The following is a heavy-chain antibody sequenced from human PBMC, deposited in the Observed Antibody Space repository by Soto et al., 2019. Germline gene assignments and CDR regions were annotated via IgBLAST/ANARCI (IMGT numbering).Heavy chain of an antibody. J-gene: IGHJ4*02. CDR1: GFTFSSYG. CDR3: ARDKEEWELNGGYFDY. V-gene: IGHV3-33*01. Sequence: GGSLRLSCAASGFTFSSYGMHWVRQAPGKGLEWVAVIWYDGSNKYYADSVKGRFTISRDNSKNTLYLQMNSLRAEDTAVYYCARDKEEWELNGGYFDYWGQGTLVTVSS. D-gene: IGHD1-26*01. CDR2: IWYDGSNK.